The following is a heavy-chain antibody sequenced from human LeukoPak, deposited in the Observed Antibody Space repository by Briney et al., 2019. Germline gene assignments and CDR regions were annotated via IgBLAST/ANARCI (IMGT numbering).Heavy chain of an antibody. CDR1: GYTFSSYA. CDR2: INTNTGNP. J-gene: IGHJ5*02. CDR3: ATLTPIAAAAVDP. V-gene: IGHV7-4-1*02. Sequence: ASVKVSCKASGYTFSSYAMNWVRQAPGQGLEWMGWINTNTGNPTYAQGFTGRFVFSLDTSVSTAYLQISSLKAEDTAVYYCATLTPIAAAAVDPWGQGTLVTVSS. D-gene: IGHD6-13*01.